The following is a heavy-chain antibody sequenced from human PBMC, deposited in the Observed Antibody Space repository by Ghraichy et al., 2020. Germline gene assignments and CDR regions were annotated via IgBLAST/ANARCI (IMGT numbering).Heavy chain of an antibody. J-gene: IGHJ5*02. CDR3: ARQEGYEQHAGEFDP. CDR2: VYFSGST. CDR1: GGSISSSDYY. Sequence: SETLSLTCTVSGGSISSSDYYWGWIRQPPGKGLEWIASVYFSGSTYYNPSLKSRVTISVDTSKNQFSLKLSSVTAADTAVYYCARQEGYEQHAGEFDPWGQGTLVTVSS. V-gene: IGHV4-39*01. D-gene: IGHD6-13*01.